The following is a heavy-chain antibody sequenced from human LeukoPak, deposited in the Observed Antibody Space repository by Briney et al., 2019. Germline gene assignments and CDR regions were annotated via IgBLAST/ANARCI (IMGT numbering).Heavy chain of an antibody. CDR1: GFTFSSYG. Sequence: GGSLRLSCAASGFTFSSYGMSWVRQAPGKGLEWVSAISGSGGSTYYADSVKGRFTISRDNSKNTLYLQMNSLRAEDTAVYYCARSRIAAAGPFDYWGQGTLVTVSS. J-gene: IGHJ4*02. D-gene: IGHD6-13*01. V-gene: IGHV3-23*01. CDR2: ISGSGGST. CDR3: ARSRIAAAGPFDY.